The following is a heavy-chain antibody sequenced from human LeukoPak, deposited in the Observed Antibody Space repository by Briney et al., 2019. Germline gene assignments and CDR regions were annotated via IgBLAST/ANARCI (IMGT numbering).Heavy chain of an antibody. CDR2: IKQDESEK. CDR1: GFTFSSYW. CDR3: ARAQLRFLEWLLYSWFDP. J-gene: IGHJ5*02. D-gene: IGHD3-3*01. Sequence: GGSLRLSCAASGFTFSSYWMSWVRQAPGKGLEWVANIKQDESEKYYVDSVKGRFTISRDNAKNSLYLQMNSLRAEDTAVYYCARAQLRFLEWLLYSWFDPWGQGTLVTVSS. V-gene: IGHV3-7*03.